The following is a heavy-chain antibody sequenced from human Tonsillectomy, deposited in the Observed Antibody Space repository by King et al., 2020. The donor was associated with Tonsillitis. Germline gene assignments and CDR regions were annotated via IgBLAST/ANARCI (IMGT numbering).Heavy chain of an antibody. CDR2: NDWDDDK. J-gene: IGHJ3*02. CDR3: ARFLDYGGEPADAFDI. Sequence: RVTLKESGPALVKPTQTLTLTCTFSGFSLSTSGMGVNWIRQPPGKALEWLARNDWDDDKYYSTSLKTRLTISKETPKNQVGLTMTNMDPVDTATYYCARFLDYGGEPADAFDIWGQGTMVTVSS. D-gene: IGHD4-23*01. CDR1: GFSLSTSGMG. V-gene: IGHV2-70*11.